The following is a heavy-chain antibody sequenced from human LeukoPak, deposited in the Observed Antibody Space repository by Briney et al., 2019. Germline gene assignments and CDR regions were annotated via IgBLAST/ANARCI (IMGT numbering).Heavy chain of an antibody. CDR1: GFTFSSYE. Sequence: GGSLRLSYAASGFTFSSYEMNWVRQAPGKGLEWVTYISSSGSTIYYADSVKGRFTISRDNAKNSLYLQMNSLRAEDTAVYYCAELGITMIGGVWGKGTTVTTSS. CDR2: ISSSGSTI. CDR3: AELGITMIGGV. V-gene: IGHV3-48*03. J-gene: IGHJ6*04. D-gene: IGHD3-10*02.